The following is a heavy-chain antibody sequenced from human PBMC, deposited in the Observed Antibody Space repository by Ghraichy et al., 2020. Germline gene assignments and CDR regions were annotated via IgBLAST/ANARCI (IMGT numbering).Heavy chain of an antibody. V-gene: IGHV4-59*01. CDR1: GGSISCYY. J-gene: IGHJ4*02. D-gene: IGHD3-22*01. Sequence: ESLNITCTVSGGSISCYYWSWIRQPPGKGLEWIGYIYYSGSTNYNPSLKSRVTISVDTSKNQFSLKLSSVTAADTAVYYCARDEAPYYYDSSGYYNYWGQGTLVTVSS. CDR3: ARDEAPYYYDSSGYYNY. CDR2: IYYSGST.